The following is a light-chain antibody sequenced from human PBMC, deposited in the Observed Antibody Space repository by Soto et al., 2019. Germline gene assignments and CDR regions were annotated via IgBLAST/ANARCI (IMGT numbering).Light chain of an antibody. CDR2: DAS. Sequence: EIVLTQSPATLSLSPGERATLSCRASQSVSSYLAWYQQKPGQAPRLLIYDASNRATGIPARFSGSGSGTDFTLTISSLEPEDFAVYYCQRRSNWPITFGQGIRLEIK. CDR3: QRRSNWPIT. V-gene: IGKV3-11*01. CDR1: QSVSSY. J-gene: IGKJ5*01.